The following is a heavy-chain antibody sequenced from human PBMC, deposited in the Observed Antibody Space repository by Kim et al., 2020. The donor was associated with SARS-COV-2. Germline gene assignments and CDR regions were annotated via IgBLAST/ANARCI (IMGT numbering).Heavy chain of an antibody. CDR3: ARGVLRWMGPAGGGWFDP. CDR2: INHSGST. J-gene: IGHJ5*02. Sequence: SETLSLTCAVYGGSFSGYYWSWIRQPPGKGLEWIGEINHSGSTNYNPSLKSRVTISVDTSKNQFSLKLSSVTAADTAVYYCARGVLRWMGPAGGGWFDPWGQGTLVTVSS. V-gene: IGHV4-34*01. CDR1: GGSFSGYY. D-gene: IGHD2-2*03.